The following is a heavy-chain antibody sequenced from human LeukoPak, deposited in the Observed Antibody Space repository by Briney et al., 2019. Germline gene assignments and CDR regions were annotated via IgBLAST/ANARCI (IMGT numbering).Heavy chain of an antibody. Sequence: SETLSLTCIVSGGSISSYYWSWIRRPPAKGLDWIGYIYYSGRPNYNPSLESRVTISVDTSKNQFSLKLSSVTAADTAVYYCARDVVAATGENWFDPWGQGTLVTVSS. CDR1: GGSISSYY. CDR2: IYYSGRP. D-gene: IGHD2-15*01. V-gene: IGHV4-59*01. J-gene: IGHJ5*02. CDR3: ARDVVAATGENWFDP.